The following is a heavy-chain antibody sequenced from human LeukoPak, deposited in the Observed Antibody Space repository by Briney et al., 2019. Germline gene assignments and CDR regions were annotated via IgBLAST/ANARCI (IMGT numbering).Heavy chain of an antibody. V-gene: IGHV3-74*01. J-gene: IGHJ4*02. D-gene: IGHD3-22*01. CDR1: GFTFSSYW. Sequence: PGGSLRLSCAASGFTFSSYWMHWVRQVPGKGLVWVSRINSDGSTTNYADSVKGRFTISRDNAKNTLSLQMNSLRAEDTAVYYCAGYYYDGSAYDYWGQGTLVTVSS. CDR2: INSDGSTT. CDR3: AGYYYDGSAYDY.